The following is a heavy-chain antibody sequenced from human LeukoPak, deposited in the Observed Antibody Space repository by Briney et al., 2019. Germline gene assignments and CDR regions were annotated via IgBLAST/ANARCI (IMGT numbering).Heavy chain of an antibody. D-gene: IGHD3-22*01. J-gene: IGHJ6*02. CDR1: GFTFDDYA. Sequence: PGRSLRLSCAASGFTFDDYAMHWVRPAPVKGLEWVSGISWNSGSIGYADSVKGRFTISRDNAKTSLYLQMNSLKTEDTAVYYCTREMYYYDSSGYYLYGMDVWGQGTTVTVSS. CDR2: ISWNSGSI. V-gene: IGHV3-9*01. CDR3: TREMYYYDSSGYYLYGMDV.